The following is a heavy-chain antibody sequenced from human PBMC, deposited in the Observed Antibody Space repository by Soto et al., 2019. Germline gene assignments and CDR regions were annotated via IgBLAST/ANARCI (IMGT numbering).Heavy chain of an antibody. CDR3: ARGPYGSGSCYPPQETDYYYYYGMDV. J-gene: IGHJ6*02. D-gene: IGHD3-10*01. Sequence: GGSLRLSCAASGFTFSSYWMHWVRQAPGKGLVWVSRINSDGSSTSYADSVKGRFTISRDNAKNTLYLQMNSLRAEDTAVYYCARGPYGSGSCYPPQETDYYYYYGMDVWGQGTTVTVSS. CDR2: INSDGSST. V-gene: IGHV3-74*01. CDR1: GFTFSSYW.